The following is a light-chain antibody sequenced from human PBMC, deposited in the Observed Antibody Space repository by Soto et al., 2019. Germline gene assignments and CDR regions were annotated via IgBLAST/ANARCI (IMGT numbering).Light chain of an antibody. V-gene: IGKV3-20*01. CDR3: QQYGSSPPYT. J-gene: IGKJ2*01. CDR1: QSVSSSY. Sequence: EIVLTQSPGTLSLSPGERATLSCRASQSVSSSYLAWYQQKPGQAPGLLIYGASSRATGIPDRFSGSGSGTDFPLTISGLEPEDFAVYYCQQYGSSPPYTFGQGTKLEIK. CDR2: GAS.